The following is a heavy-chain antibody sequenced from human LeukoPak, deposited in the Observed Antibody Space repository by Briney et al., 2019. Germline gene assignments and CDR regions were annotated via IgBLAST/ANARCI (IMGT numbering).Heavy chain of an antibody. Sequence: QSGGSLRLSCAASGFTFSSYAMSWVRQAPGKGLEWVSAISGSGGSTYYADSVKGRFTISRDNSKNTLYLQMNSLRAEDTAVYYCAKGQTATIRQMVRRNLLRLFDYWGQGTLVTVSS. J-gene: IGHJ4*02. CDR3: AKGQTATIRQMVRRNLLRLFDY. CDR1: GFTFSSYA. V-gene: IGHV3-23*01. CDR2: ISGSGGST. D-gene: IGHD5-12*01.